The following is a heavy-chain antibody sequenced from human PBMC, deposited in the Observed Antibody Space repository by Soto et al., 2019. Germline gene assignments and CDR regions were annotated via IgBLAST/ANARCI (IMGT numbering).Heavy chain of an antibody. V-gene: IGHV3-33*01. CDR2: IWNDGSEK. CDR1: GFTFSSYG. D-gene: IGHD5-12*01. CDR3: ARGSLGRGYDLGY. J-gene: IGHJ4*02. Sequence: QVQLVESGGGVVQPGRSLRLSCAASGFTFSSYGMHWVRQAPGKGLEWVAVIWNDGSEKYYEDSVKGRFTISRENSKSTLYLQMNSLRDEGPAVYYCARGSLGRGYDLGYWGQGTLVTVSS.